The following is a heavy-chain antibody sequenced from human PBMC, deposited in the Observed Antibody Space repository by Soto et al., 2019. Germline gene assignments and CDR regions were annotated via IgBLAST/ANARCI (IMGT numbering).Heavy chain of an antibody. V-gene: IGHV3-23*01. CDR1: ELTLRKYA. J-gene: IGHJ4*02. D-gene: IGHD3-3*01. CDR3: AKSSTAAFWSGSFDGFFDF. Sequence: EVQLLESGGGLVQPGGSLRLSCAAAELTLRKYAMTWVRQAPGKGLAWVAGVSGSGRSTYYADSVKGRFTISRDNSKNTLYLQMKSLRVADTAVYYCAKSSTAAFWSGSFDGFFDFWGQGTLVTVSS. CDR2: VSGSGRST.